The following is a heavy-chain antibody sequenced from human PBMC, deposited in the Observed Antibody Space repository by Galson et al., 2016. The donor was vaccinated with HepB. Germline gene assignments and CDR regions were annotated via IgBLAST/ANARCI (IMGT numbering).Heavy chain of an antibody. J-gene: IGHJ6*02. CDR2: INPGSGNR. V-gene: IGHV1-46*01. Sequence: SVKVSCKASGHTLTDYWMHWVRQAPGQGLEWLAIINPGSGNRFHAQKIQGRISMTTDTSTGTVTLELISLTSEDTAVYFCARDPMAHYYGMDVWGQGTTVTVSS. D-gene: IGHD3-10*01. CDR1: GHTLTDYW. CDR3: ARDPMAHYYGMDV.